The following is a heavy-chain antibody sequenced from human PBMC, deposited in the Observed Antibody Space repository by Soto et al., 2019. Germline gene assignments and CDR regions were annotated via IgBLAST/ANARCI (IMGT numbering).Heavy chain of an antibody. CDR1: GFSFTTTRMG. D-gene: IGHD1-1*01. CDR3: AHRDSTGTTTYFDS. CDR2: IYWDGES. Sequence: QITLKEAGPTLVNPTEPLTLTCTFSGFSFTTTRMGVGWTRQPPGKALEWLAIIYWDGESRYNPLLRRRLTLTEDTSKSQVVLTMTNMDPKDTATYYCAHRDSTGTTTYFDSWGQGIPVTVAS. V-gene: IGHV2-5*02. J-gene: IGHJ4*02.